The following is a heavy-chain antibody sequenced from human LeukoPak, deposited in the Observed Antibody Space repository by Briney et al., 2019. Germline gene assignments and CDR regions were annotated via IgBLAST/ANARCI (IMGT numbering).Heavy chain of an antibody. Sequence: GGSLRLSCAGSGFIFGDSAIHWVRQAPGKGLEWVSVIYSGGSTNYADSVKGRFSISRDNSKNTLYLQMNSLRAEDTAVYYCARGRRDFGYWGQGTLVTVSS. CDR2: IYSGGST. CDR1: GFIFGDSA. J-gene: IGHJ4*02. V-gene: IGHV3-66*01. CDR3: ARGRRDFGY.